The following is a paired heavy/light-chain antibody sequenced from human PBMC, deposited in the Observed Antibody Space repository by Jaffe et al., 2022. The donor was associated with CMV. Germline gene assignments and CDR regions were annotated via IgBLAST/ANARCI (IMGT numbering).Heavy chain of an antibody. V-gene: IGHV3-23*04. CDR1: GFTFSSYA. Sequence: EVQLVESGGGLVQPGGSLRLSCAASGFTFSSYAMSWVRQAPGKGLEWVSAISGSGGSTYYADSVKGRFTISRDNSKNTLYLQMNSLRAEDTAVYYCAKHGGYCSGGSCYPNWFDPWGQGTLVTVSS. CDR3: AKHGGYCSGGSCYPNWFDP. CDR2: ISGSGGST. J-gene: IGHJ5*02. D-gene: IGHD2-15*01.
Light chain of an antibody. V-gene: IGLV2-11*01. Sequence: QSALTQPRSVSGSPGQSVTISCTGTSSDVGGYNYVSWYQQHPGKAPKLMIYDVSKRPSGVPDRFSGSKSGNTASLTISGLQAEDEADYYCCSYAGSYTFGFGGGTKLTVL. CDR2: DVS. CDR1: SSDVGGYNY. J-gene: IGLJ2*01. CDR3: CSYAGSYTFG.